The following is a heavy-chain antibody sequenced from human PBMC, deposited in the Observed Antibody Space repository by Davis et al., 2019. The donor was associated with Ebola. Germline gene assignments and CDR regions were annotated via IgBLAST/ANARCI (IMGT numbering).Heavy chain of an antibody. CDR3: ARGAVVATIKYNWFDP. J-gene: IGHJ5*02. D-gene: IGHD5-12*01. CDR1: GFTFSSYA. Sequence: GESLKISCAASGFTFSSYAMHWVRQAPGKGLEYVSAISSNGGSTYYANSVKGRFTIYRDNSKNTLYLQMGSLRAEDMAVYYCARGAVVATIKYNWFDPWGQGTLVTVSS. CDR2: ISSNGGST. V-gene: IGHV3-64*01.